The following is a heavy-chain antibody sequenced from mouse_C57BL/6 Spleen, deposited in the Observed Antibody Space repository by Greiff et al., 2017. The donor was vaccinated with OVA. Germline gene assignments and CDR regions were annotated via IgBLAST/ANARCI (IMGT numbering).Heavy chain of an antibody. J-gene: IGHJ3*01. CDR2: IDPETGGT. V-gene: IGHV1-15*01. Sequence: LVESGAELVRPGASVTLSCKASGYTFTDYEMHWVKQTPVHGLEWIGAIDPETGGTAYNQKFKGKAILTADKSSSTAYMELRSLTSEDSAVYYCTRWGGTAWFAYWGQGTLVTVSA. D-gene: IGHD2-14*01. CDR1: GYTFTDYE. CDR3: TRWGGTAWFAY.